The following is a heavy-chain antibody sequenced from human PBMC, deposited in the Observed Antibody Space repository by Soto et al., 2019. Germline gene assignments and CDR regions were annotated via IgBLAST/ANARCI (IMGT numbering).Heavy chain of an antibody. D-gene: IGHD3-10*01. V-gene: IGHV4-4*02. J-gene: IGHJ4*02. CDR1: GASISSDNW. CDR2: IYHSGST. CDR3: ARVSASVMLRGVVIN. Sequence: LSLTCAVSGASISSDNWWSWVRQPPGKGMEWIGEIYHSGSTNFNPSLKSRVTISVDKSKNQFSLKLSSVTAADTAIYYCARVSASVMLRGVVINWGQGTLVTVSS.